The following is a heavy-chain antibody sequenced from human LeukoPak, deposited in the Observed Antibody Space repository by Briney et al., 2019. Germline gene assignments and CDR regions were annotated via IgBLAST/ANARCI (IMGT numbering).Heavy chain of an antibody. Sequence: TSETLSLTCTVSGGSISSYYWSWIRQPPGKGREWIGYIYYSGSTNYNPSLKSRVTISVDTSKNQFSLKLSSVTAADTAVYYCARDLRIWSGYLGSDAFDIWGQGTMVHVSS. CDR3: ARDLRIWSGYLGSDAFDI. CDR2: IYYSGST. V-gene: IGHV4-59*01. J-gene: IGHJ3*02. CDR1: GGSISSYY. D-gene: IGHD3-3*01.